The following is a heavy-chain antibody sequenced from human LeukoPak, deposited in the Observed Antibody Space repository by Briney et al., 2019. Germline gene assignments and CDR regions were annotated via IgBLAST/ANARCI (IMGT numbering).Heavy chain of an antibody. Sequence: SETLSLTCTVSGGSISSTSYYWGWIRQPPGKGLEWIGTIYYSGSTYYNPSLKSRVTISVDTSKNHFSLKLSSVTAADTAVYYCARDRVVGRYQLLFGRFDIWGQGTMVTVSS. CDR3: ARDRVVGRYQLLFGRFDI. CDR1: GGSISSTSYY. J-gene: IGHJ3*02. D-gene: IGHD2-2*01. CDR2: IYYSGST. V-gene: IGHV4-39*07.